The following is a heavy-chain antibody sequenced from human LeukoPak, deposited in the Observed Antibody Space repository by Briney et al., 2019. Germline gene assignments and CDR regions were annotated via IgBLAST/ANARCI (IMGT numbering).Heavy chain of an antibody. J-gene: IGHJ4*02. V-gene: IGHV3-74*01. CDR1: GFTFSSYW. D-gene: IGHD4-23*01. Sequence: HTGGSLRLSCAASGFTFSSYWMHWVRQAPGKGLVWVSRINTDGSSTSYADSVKGRFTISRDNAKNTLCLQMNSLRAEDTAVYYCAREGAYGGLYYFDYWGQGTLVTVSS. CDR3: AREGAYGGLYYFDY. CDR2: INTDGSST.